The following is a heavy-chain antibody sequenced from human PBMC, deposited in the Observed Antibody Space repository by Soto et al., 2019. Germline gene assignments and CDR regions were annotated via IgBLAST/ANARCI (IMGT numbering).Heavy chain of an antibody. J-gene: IGHJ4*02. D-gene: IGHD6-13*01. CDR1: GFTFSSYA. V-gene: IGHV3-30-3*01. CDR3: ARAPRAFSSSWSY. Sequence: QVQLVESGGGVVQPGRSLRLSCAASGFTFSSYAMHWVRQAPGKGLEWVAVISYDGSNKYYADSVKGRFTISRDNSKNTRYLQMNSLRAEDTAVYYCARAPRAFSSSWSYWGQGTLVTVSS. CDR2: ISYDGSNK.